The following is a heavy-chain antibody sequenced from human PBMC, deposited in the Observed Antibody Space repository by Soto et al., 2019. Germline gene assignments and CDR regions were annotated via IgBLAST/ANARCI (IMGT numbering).Heavy chain of an antibody. Sequence: PSETLSLTCAVSGASVSSTKWWSWVRQSPGKGLEWIGEIHHSETTNYNPSLESRVTISIDKSKNQFSPKLSSVTAADTAVYYCAGISPWGAAVTPDPIDIWGQGTLVTVSS. CDR1: GASVSSTKW. D-gene: IGHD6-13*01. CDR3: AGISPWGAAVTPDPIDI. CDR2: IHHSETT. V-gene: IGHV4-4*02. J-gene: IGHJ3*02.